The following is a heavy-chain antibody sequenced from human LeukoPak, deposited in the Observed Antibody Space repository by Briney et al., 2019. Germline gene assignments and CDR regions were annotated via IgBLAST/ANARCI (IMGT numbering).Heavy chain of an antibody. CDR2: ITGYGAT. CDR1: GFTFSNFA. J-gene: IGHJ5*02. CDR3: AKGAVAGKVDWFDP. D-gene: IGHD6-19*01. Sequence: GGSLRLSCAASGFTFSNFAMMWVRQAPGTGLQWVSTITGYGATFYADSVRGRFTIFRDTSMNTLFLQMNSLGAEDTAVYYCAKGAVAGKVDWFDPWGQGTLVTVSS. V-gene: IGHV3-23*01.